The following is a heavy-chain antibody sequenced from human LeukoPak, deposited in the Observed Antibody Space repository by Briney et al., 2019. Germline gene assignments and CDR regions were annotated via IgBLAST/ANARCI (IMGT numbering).Heavy chain of an antibody. CDR3: ARGGSSGWYRDYFDY. D-gene: IGHD6-19*01. Sequence: SETLSLTCAVYGGSFSGYYWSWIRQPPGKGLEWIGEINHSGSTNYNPSLKSRVTISVDTSKNQFSLKLSSVTAADTVVYYCARGGSSGWYRDYFDYWGQGTLVTVSS. CDR1: GGSFSGYY. J-gene: IGHJ4*02. CDR2: INHSGST. V-gene: IGHV4-34*01.